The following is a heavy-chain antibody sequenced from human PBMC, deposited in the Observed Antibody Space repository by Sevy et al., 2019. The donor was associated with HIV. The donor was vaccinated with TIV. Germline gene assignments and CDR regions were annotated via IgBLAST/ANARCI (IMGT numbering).Heavy chain of an antibody. Sequence: ASVKVSCKASGYTFTGYYMHWERQAPGQGLEWMGWINPNSAGTNYAQKFQGRVTMTRDTSISTAYMELSRLRSDDTAVYYCARDSHYDFWSGYYTSYYYYGMDVWGQGTTVTVSS. CDR2: INPNSAGT. D-gene: IGHD3-3*01. V-gene: IGHV1-2*02. J-gene: IGHJ6*02. CDR1: GYTFTGYY. CDR3: ARDSHYDFWSGYYTSYYYYGMDV.